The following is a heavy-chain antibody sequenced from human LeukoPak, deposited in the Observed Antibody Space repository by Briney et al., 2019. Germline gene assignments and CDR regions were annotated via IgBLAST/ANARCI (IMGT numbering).Heavy chain of an antibody. D-gene: IGHD3-3*01. J-gene: IGHJ4*02. V-gene: IGHV1-69*05. Sequence: GASVKVSCKASGGTFSSYAISWVRQAPGQGLEWMGGIIPIFGTANYAQKFQGRVTITTGESTSTAYMELSSLRSEDTAVYYCASHYDFWSGYYFDYWGQGTLVTVSS. CDR3: ASHYDFWSGYYFDY. CDR1: GGTFSSYA. CDR2: IIPIFGTA.